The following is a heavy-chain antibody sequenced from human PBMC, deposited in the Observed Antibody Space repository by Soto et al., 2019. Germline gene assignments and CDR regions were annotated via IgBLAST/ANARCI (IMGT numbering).Heavy chain of an antibody. D-gene: IGHD5-12*01. CDR3: ARKSDAVASKPPDY. CDR2: ISYSGAT. Sequence: QLQLQESGPGLVKPSETLSLTCSVSGGSISSSSYYWGWIRQPPGKGLEWLGSISYSGATYSNPSLKSRVTISVDRSKNRFSLQLSSVTAADTAVYYCARKSDAVASKPPDYWGQGTLVTVSS. J-gene: IGHJ4*02. CDR1: GGSISSSSYY. V-gene: IGHV4-39*01.